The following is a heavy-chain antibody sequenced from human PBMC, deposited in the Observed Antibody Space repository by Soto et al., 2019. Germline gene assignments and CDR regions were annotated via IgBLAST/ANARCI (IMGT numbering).Heavy chain of an antibody. D-gene: IGHD3-22*01. CDR3: ARGDFDRRGNYNAGWFAP. Sequence: QVQLVQSGAEVKKPGASVKVSCKASGYTFTAYYMHWLRRAPGQGLEWMGWINPNSGGTNYAQRLQGRVTVTNDTSISTTYMELSSLGSDDTAVYYCARGDFDRRGNYNAGWFAPWGQGTLVTVSS. V-gene: IGHV1-2*02. CDR1: GYTFTAYY. J-gene: IGHJ5*02. CDR2: INPNSGGT.